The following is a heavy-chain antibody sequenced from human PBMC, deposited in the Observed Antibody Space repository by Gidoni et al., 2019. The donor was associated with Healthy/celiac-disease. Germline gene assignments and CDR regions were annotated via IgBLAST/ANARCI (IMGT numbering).Heavy chain of an antibody. D-gene: IGHD3-16*01. V-gene: IGHV4-34*01. J-gene: IGHJ4*01. Sequence: QVQLQQWGAGLLKPSETRSLTCAAYGWSLIVSTYYWNWIRQSPGKGLEWIGEIVHGGSTNCNPSLKSRVTMSVDTSKNQFSLKLSSVTAADTAVYYCARGRGYDYIWGTTYFCDYWGHGTLVTVSS. CDR3: ARGRGYDYIWGTTYFCDY. CDR2: IVHGGST. CDR1: GWSLIVSTYY.